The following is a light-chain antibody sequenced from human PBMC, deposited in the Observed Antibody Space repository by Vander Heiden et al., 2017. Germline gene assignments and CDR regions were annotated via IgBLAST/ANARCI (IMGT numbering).Light chain of an antibody. CDR3: QSYDSRLSGYV. V-gene: IGLV1-40*01. Sequence: QSVLTQPPSVSGAPGQRVTIPCTGSSAHIGERYDVHWFQQLPGTAPKLLIYGNNNRPSGVPDRFSGSKSGTSASLAITGLQAEDEADYYCQSYDSRLSGYVFGTGTRVPVL. CDR2: GNN. J-gene: IGLJ1*01. CDR1: SAHIGERYD.